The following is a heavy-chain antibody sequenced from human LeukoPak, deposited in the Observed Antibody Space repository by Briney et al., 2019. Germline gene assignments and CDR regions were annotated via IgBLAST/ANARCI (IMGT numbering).Heavy chain of an antibody. V-gene: IGHV3-21*01. D-gene: IGHD3-9*01. CDR1: GFTFSSYS. CDR2: ISSSSSYI. CDR3: ARENDILTGYCFDY. Sequence: GGSLRLSCAASGFTFSSYSMNWVRQAPGKGLEWVSSISSSSSYIYYADSVKGRFTISRDNAKNSLYLQMNSLKAGDTAVYYCARENDILTGYCFDYWGQGTLVTVSS. J-gene: IGHJ4*02.